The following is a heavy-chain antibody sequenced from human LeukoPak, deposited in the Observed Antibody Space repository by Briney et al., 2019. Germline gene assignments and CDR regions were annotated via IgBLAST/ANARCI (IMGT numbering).Heavy chain of an antibody. Sequence: GSVKVSCKASGYTFTGYYMHWVRQAPGQGLEGMGWINTNSGVTNYAQKFQGRVTMTRDTSISTAYMELSRLRSDDTPVYYSARDLTGAAGGTEGDYWGQLTLVTVSS. CDR2: INTNSGVT. V-gene: IGHV1-2*02. D-gene: IGHD6-13*01. J-gene: IGHJ4*02. CDR1: GYTFTGYY. CDR3: ARDLTGAAGGTEGDY.